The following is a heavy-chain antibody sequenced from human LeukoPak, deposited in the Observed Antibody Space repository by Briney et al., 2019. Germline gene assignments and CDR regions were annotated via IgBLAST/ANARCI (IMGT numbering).Heavy chain of an antibody. D-gene: IGHD1-26*01. V-gene: IGHV3-74*01. CDR3: IRGLGGSSDL. CDR1: GFTFSNYW. J-gene: IGHJ4*02. CDR2: VNSDGSGT. Sequence: GGSLRLSCAASGFTFSNYWMHWVRQAPGKGLVWVSRVNSDGSGTAYADSVKGRFTISRDNAKNTLYLQMNSLKAEDRAVYYCIRGLGGSSDLWGQGTLVTVSS.